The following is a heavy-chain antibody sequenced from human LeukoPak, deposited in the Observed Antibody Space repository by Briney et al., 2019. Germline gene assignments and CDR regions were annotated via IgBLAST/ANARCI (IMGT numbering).Heavy chain of an antibody. J-gene: IGHJ4*02. CDR3: AVRRGPKFDY. V-gene: IGHV4-61*01. CDR2: IYYTGIT. CDR1: GVSVSSDPYY. Sequence: SETLSLTCSVSGVSVSSDPYYWAWFPQSPGKGLEWIAYIYYTGITNYDSSLRSRVTLSVDTSKNQFSLKLKSVTSADTAVYYCAVRRGPKFDYWGQGALVIVSS. D-gene: IGHD3-10*01.